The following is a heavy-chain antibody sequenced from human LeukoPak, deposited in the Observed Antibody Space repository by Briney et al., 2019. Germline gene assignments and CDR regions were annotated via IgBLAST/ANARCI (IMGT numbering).Heavy chain of an antibody. D-gene: IGHD6-6*01. CDR2: IYSGGST. CDR3: AKEDQQFDYFDY. V-gene: IGHV3-53*01. J-gene: IGHJ4*02. CDR1: GFTVSNSN. Sequence: GGSLRLSCSASGFTVSNSNMNWVRQAPGKGLEWISVIYSGGSTHYADSVKGRFTISRDNSKNTLFLQMNSLRVEDTAVYYCAKEDQQFDYFDYWGQGTLVTVSS.